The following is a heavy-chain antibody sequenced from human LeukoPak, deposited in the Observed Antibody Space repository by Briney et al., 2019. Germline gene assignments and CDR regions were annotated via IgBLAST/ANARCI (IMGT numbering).Heavy chain of an antibody. Sequence: PSETLSLTCAVSGGSISSGGYSWSWIRQPPGKGLEWIGYIYPSGSTYYNPSLKSRVTISVDRSKNQFSLKLSSVTAADTAVYYCARRRGQELQNWFDPWGQGTLVTVSS. V-gene: IGHV4-30-2*01. J-gene: IGHJ5*02. D-gene: IGHD1-7*01. CDR1: GGSISSGGYS. CDR2: IYPSGST. CDR3: ARRRGQELQNWFDP.